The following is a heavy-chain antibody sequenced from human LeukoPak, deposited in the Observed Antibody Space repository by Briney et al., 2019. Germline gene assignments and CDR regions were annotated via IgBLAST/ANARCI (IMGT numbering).Heavy chain of an antibody. Sequence: GGSLRLSCAASGFTFSSYAMSWVRQAPGKGLEWVSAISGSGVSTNYADSVKGRFTISRDNSKNTLYLQMNSLRADDTAVYYCAKGRCSSTSCFDWGQGTLVTVSS. CDR2: ISGSGVST. V-gene: IGHV3-23*01. J-gene: IGHJ4*02. CDR3: AKGRCSSTSCFD. CDR1: GFTFSSYA. D-gene: IGHD2-2*01.